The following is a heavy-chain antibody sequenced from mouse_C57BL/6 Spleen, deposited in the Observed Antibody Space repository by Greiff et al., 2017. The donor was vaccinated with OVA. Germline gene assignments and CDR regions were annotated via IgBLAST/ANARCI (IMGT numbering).Heavy chain of an antibody. CDR3: ARAITTVVALYLYFDV. CDR2: ISDGGSYT. V-gene: IGHV5-4*03. Sequence: DVKLVESGGGLVKPGGSLKLSCAASGFTFSSYAMSWVRQTPEKRLEWVATISDGGSYTYYPANVKGRFTISRDNAKNNLYLQMSHLKSEDTAMYYCARAITTVVALYLYFDVWGTGTTVTVSS. J-gene: IGHJ1*03. D-gene: IGHD1-1*01. CDR1: GFTFSSYA.